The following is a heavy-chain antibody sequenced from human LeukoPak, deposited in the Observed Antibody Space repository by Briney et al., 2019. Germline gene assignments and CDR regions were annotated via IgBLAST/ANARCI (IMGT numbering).Heavy chain of an antibody. CDR2: IYSSGST. J-gene: IGHJ4*02. V-gene: IGHV4-38-2*02. CDR1: GYSISSGYY. Sequence: PSETLSLTCTVSGYSISSGYYWGWIWQPAGKGLEWIGRIYSSGSTIYNPSLKSRVTISVDTSKNQFSLKLSSVTAADTAVYFCARGFRGDNFDYWGQGTLVTVSS. D-gene: IGHD7-27*01. CDR3: ARGFRGDNFDY.